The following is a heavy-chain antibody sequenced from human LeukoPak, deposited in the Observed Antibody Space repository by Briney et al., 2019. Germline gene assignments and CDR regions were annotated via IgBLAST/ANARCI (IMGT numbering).Heavy chain of an antibody. D-gene: IGHD3-16*02. CDR3: ARDLYDYVWGSYLTLDY. V-gene: IGHV1-69*13. CDR1: GGTFSSYA. Sequence: GASVKVSCKASGGTFSSYAISWVRQAPGQGLEWMGGIIPIFGTANYALKFQGRVTITADESTSTAYMELSSLRSEDTAVYYCARDLYDYVWGSYLTLDYWGQGTLVTVSS. J-gene: IGHJ4*02. CDR2: IIPIFGTA.